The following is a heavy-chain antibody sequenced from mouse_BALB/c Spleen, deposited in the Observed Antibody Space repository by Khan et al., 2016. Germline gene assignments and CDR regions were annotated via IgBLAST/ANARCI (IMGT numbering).Heavy chain of an antibody. V-gene: IGHV5-6-3*01. Sequence: EVELVESGGGLVQPGGSLKLSCAASGFTFSTYGMPWVRQTPDKRLELVAPINSNGGSTYNPDSVKGRFTISSDNAKNTLSLQMSSLEAEDTAMYYCARGSCRYYFDCWGQGTTLTVSS. CDR3: ARGSCRYYFDC. D-gene: IGHD2-14*01. CDR2: INSNGGST. J-gene: IGHJ2*01. CDR1: GFTFSTYG.